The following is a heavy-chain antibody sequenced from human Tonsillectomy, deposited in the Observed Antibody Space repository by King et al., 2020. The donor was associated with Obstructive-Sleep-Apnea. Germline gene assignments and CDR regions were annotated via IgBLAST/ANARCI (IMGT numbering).Heavy chain of an antibody. CDR1: GFTFDDYG. V-gene: IGHV3-20*01. CDR2: INWNGGST. D-gene: IGHD5-12*01. J-gene: IGHJ4*02. Sequence: VQLVESGGGVVRPGGSLRLSCAASGFTFDDYGMNWVRQVPGKGPEWVSGINWNGGSTAYADSVKGRFTISRDNAKNSLYLQMNSLTAEDTALYHSARDPHKRIAGYSGHAYYFDRWGQGTLVTVSS. CDR3: ARDPHKRIAGYSGHAYYFDR.